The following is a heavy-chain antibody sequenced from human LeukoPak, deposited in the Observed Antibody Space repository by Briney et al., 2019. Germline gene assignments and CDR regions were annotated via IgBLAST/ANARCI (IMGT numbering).Heavy chain of an antibody. CDR3: ARDRGYGDYVVDAFDI. J-gene: IGHJ3*02. Sequence: GGSLRLSCVASGVTISYSGMNWVRQAPGKGLEWVSYISRSGSSIYYADSVKGRFTISRDNAKNSLYLQMNSLRAEDTAVYYCARDRGYGDYVVDAFDIWGQGTMVTVSS. CDR1: GVTISYSG. V-gene: IGHV3-48*04. D-gene: IGHD4-17*01. CDR2: ISRSGSSI.